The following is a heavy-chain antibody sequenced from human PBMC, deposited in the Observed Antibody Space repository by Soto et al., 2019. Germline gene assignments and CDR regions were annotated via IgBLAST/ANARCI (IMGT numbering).Heavy chain of an antibody. CDR1: WFSLSTLGAG. CDR3: AHTQLTPGANAFDV. J-gene: IGHJ3*01. Sequence: QITLKESGPTLVKPTQVLTLTCSFSWFSLSTLGAGVGWVRQPPGKALEWLALIYWDDDRQYSPSLKTRLTITKDTSKNQVVLTLTNMDPVDTGTYFCAHTQLTPGANAFDVWGQGTIVTVSS. V-gene: IGHV2-5*02. CDR2: IYWDDDR.